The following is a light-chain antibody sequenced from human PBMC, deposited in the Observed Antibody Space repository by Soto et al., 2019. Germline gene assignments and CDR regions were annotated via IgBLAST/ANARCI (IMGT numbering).Light chain of an antibody. J-gene: IGLJ3*02. CDR3: AAWDDSLPGPV. V-gene: IGLV1-47*01. CDR2: KNN. CDR1: NSNIGNNF. Sequence: QSVLTQPPSASETPGQRVTISCTGSNSNIGNNFAYWYQQFPGTAPKLLISKNNQRPSVVPDRFCGSKSGTSASLAISGLRSEDEADYYCAAWDDSLPGPVFGGGTRLT.